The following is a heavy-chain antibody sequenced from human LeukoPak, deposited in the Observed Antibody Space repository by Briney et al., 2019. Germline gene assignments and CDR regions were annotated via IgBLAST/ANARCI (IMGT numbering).Heavy chain of an antibody. V-gene: IGHV4-61*05. CDR1: GGSISSSSYY. CDR3: ASATYYDFWSGPPYYYYYMDV. Sequence: PSETLSLTCTVSGGSISSSSYYWGWIRQPPGKGLEWIGYIYYSGSTNYNPSLKSRVTISVDTSKNQFSLKLSSVTAADTAVYYCASATYYDFWSGPPYYYYYMDVWGKGTTVTVSS. CDR2: IYYSGST. J-gene: IGHJ6*03. D-gene: IGHD3-3*01.